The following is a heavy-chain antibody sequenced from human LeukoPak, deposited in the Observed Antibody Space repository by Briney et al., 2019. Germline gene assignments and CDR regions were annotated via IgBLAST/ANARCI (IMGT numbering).Heavy chain of an antibody. CDR2: ISGSGGAT. CDR3: AKDRPYGAGRDFDP. Sequence: GGSLRLSCAASGFTFSSCAMNWVRQAPGKGLEWVSAISGSGGATYYADSVKGRFTISRDNSKNTLYLQMNSLRAEDTAVYYCAKDRPYGAGRDFDPWGQGTLVTVSS. CDR1: GFTFSSCA. J-gene: IGHJ5*02. D-gene: IGHD3-10*01. V-gene: IGHV3-23*01.